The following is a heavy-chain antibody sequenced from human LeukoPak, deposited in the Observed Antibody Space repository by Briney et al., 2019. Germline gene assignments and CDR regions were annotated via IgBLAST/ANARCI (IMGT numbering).Heavy chain of an antibody. Sequence: QPGGSLRLSCAASGFTFNNFWMHWVRHAPGKGLVWISRINSDGRSTNYADSVKGRFNISRDDAKNTLYLQMNGLRAEDTAVYYCAAAVAAAPGAYWGQGTLVTVSS. CDR1: GFTFNNFW. J-gene: IGHJ4*02. CDR2: INSDGRST. D-gene: IGHD6-13*01. CDR3: AAAVAAAPGAY. V-gene: IGHV3-74*01.